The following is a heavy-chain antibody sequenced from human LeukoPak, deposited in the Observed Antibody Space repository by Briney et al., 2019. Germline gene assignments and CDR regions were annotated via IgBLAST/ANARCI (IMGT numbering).Heavy chain of an antibody. V-gene: IGHV3-74*01. J-gene: IGHJ6*02. Sequence: PGGSLRLSCAASGFTFSSYWMHWVRQAPGKGLVWVSRINSDGSNTISADSVKGRFTISRDNAKNTLYLQMNSLRAEDTAVYYCARGKPLRLNYGMDVWGQGTTVTVSS. CDR2: INSDGSNT. CDR1: GFTFSSYW. CDR3: ARGKPLRLNYGMDV.